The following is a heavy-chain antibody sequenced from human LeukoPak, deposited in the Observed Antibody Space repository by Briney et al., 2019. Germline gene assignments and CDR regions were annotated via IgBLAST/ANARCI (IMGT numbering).Heavy chain of an antibody. CDR1: GFTFDDYA. CDR2: ISWNSGSI. D-gene: IGHD2-15*01. CDR3: AKDKGSGGSSYGMDV. Sequence: GRSLRLSCAASGFTFDDYAMHWVRQAPGKGLESVSGISWNSGSIGYADSVKGRFTISRDNAKNSLYLQMNSLRAEDTALYYCAKDKGSGGSSYGMDVWGRGTTVTVSS. J-gene: IGHJ6*02. V-gene: IGHV3-9*01.